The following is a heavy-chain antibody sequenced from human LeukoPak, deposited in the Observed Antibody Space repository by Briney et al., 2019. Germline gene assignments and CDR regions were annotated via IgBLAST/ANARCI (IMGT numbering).Heavy chain of an antibody. CDR1: GFSISTSGVG. J-gene: IGHJ4*02. Sequence: SGPTLVKPTQTLTLTCTFSGFSISTSGVGVGWIHQPPGKALEWLALIYWDDDKRYSPSLKSRLTITKDTSKNQVVLTLTNMDPVDTDTYYCAHIGIFYYHEYWGQGTLVTVSS. CDR2: IYWDDDK. CDR3: AHIGIFYYHEY. V-gene: IGHV2-5*02. D-gene: IGHD2-8*01.